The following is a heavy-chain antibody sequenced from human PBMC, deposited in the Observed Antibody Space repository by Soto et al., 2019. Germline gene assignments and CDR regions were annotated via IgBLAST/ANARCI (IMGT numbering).Heavy chain of an antibody. CDR3: ARDRATHTYYYYGMDV. V-gene: IGHV3-30-3*01. Sequence: QVQLVESGGGVVQPGRSLRLSCAASGFTFSSYAMHWVRQAQGKGLEWVAVISYDGSNKYYADSGKGRFTISRDNSKNTLYLQMTSLRAEDTAVYYCARDRATHTYYYYGMDVWGQGTTVTVSS. D-gene: IGHD5-12*01. CDR1: GFTFSSYA. CDR2: ISYDGSNK. J-gene: IGHJ6*02.